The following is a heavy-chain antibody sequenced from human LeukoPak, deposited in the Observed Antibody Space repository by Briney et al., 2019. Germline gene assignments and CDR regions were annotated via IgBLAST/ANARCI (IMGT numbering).Heavy chain of an antibody. CDR3: ARGNRLLGRQQLPTVPYFGY. Sequence: ASVKVSCKASGYTFTSYDIIWVRQATGQGLEWMGWMNPNSGNTGYAQKFQGRVTITRNTSISTAYMELSSLRSEDTAVYYCARGNRLLGRQQLPTVPYFGYWGQGTLVTVSS. D-gene: IGHD6-13*01. J-gene: IGHJ4*02. CDR2: MNPNSGNT. V-gene: IGHV1-8*03. CDR1: GYTFTSYD.